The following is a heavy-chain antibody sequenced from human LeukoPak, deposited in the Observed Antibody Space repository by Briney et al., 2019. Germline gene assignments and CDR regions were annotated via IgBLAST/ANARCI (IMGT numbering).Heavy chain of an antibody. CDR2: ITSSGGTT. Sequence: GGSLRLSCAASGFTFSSYAMSWVRQAPGKGLEWVSAITSSGGTTYYAASVRGRFTFSRDTSKNTLYLQMNRRSAEDTAVYYCAKEPRTLRSTNHWGQGTLVTVSS. J-gene: IGHJ5*02. CDR3: AKEPRTLRSTNH. CDR1: GFTFSSYA. D-gene: IGHD3-3*01. V-gene: IGHV3-23*01.